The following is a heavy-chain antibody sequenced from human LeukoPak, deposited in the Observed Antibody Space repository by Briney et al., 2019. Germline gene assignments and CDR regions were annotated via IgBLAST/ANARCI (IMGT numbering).Heavy chain of an antibody. CDR1: GFTLWSYA. J-gene: IGHJ4*02. V-gene: IGHV3-30*02. D-gene: IGHD5-18*01. CDR3: AKYRGYSYGYPDY. CDR2: IRYDGSNK. Sequence: GGSLRLSCAVSGFTLWSYAMSWVRQAPGKGLEWVAFIRYDGSNKYYADSVKGRFTISRDNSKNTLYLQMNSLRAEDTAVYYCAKYRGYSYGYPDYWGQGTLVTVSS.